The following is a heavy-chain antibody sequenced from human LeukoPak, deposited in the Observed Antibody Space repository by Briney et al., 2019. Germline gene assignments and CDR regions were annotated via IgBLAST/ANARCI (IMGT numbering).Heavy chain of an antibody. CDR2: ISGSGGST. CDR3: AKDGIGYCTNGVCRYNWFDP. V-gene: IGHV3-23*01. CDR1: GLTFSSYA. J-gene: IGHJ5*02. Sequence: PGGSLRLSCAASGLTFSSYAMSWVRQAPGKGLEWVSAISGSGGSTYYADSVKGRFTISRDNSKNTLYLQMNSLRAEDTAVYYCAKDGIGYCTNGVCRYNWFDPWGQGTLVTVSS. D-gene: IGHD2-8*01.